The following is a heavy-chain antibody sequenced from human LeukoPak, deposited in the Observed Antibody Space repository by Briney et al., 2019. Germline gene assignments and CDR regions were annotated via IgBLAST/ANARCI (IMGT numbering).Heavy chain of an antibody. CDR1: GGSFSDDY. V-gene: IGHV4-34*01. D-gene: IGHD6-6*01. J-gene: IGHJ1*01. CDR2: INHSGST. Sequence: SETLSLTCIVYGGSFSDDYWTWIRRPPGKGLEWIGEINHSGSTTYNPSLESRVTMSEDSSKNQFSLRLSSVTAADTAVYYCARGDVAARLQHWGQGSLVTVSS. CDR3: ARGDVAARLQH.